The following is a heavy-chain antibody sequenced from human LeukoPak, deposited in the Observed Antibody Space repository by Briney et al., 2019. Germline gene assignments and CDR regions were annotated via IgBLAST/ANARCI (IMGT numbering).Heavy chain of an antibody. J-gene: IGHJ4*02. V-gene: IGHV3-21*01. CDR1: GFTFSSYS. CDR2: ISSSSYI. D-gene: IGHD6-13*01. Sequence: GGSLRLSCAASGFTFSSYSMNWVRQVPGKGLEWVSSISSSSYIYYADSVKGRFTISRDNAKNSLYLQMNSLRAEDTAVYYCARDLSSSGTYYFDYWGQGTLVTVSS. CDR3: ARDLSSSGTYYFDY.